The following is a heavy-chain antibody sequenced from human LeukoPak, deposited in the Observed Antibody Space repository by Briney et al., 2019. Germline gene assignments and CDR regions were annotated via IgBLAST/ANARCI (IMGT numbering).Heavy chain of an antibody. CDR2: IYHSGST. D-gene: IGHD1-26*01. V-gene: IGHV4-38-2*02. J-gene: IGHJ5*02. CDR1: GYSISSGYY. Sequence: SETLSLTCTVSGYSISSGYYWGWIRQPPGKGLEWIGSIYHSGSTYYNPSLKSRVTISVDTSKNQFSLKLSSVTAADTAVYYCARVLPSGSTRFNWFDPWGQGTLVTVSS. CDR3: ARVLPSGSTRFNWFDP.